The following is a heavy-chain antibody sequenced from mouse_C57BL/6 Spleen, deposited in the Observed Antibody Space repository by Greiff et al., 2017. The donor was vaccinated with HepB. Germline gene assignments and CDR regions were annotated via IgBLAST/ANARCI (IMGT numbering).Heavy chain of an antibody. D-gene: IGHD2-3*01. CDR1: GFSLTSYG. Sequence: VQLQQSGPGLVAPSQSLSITCTVSGFSLTSYGVHWVRQPPGKGLEWLVVIWSDGSTTYNSALKSRLSISKDNSKSQVFLKMNSLQTDDTAMYYCARPFDGYYPAWFAYWGQGTLVTVS. CDR3: ARPFDGYYPAWFAY. CDR2: IWSDGST. V-gene: IGHV2-6*03. J-gene: IGHJ3*01.